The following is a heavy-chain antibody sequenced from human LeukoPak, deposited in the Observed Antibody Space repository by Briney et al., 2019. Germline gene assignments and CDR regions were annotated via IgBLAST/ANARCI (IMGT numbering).Heavy chain of an antibody. CDR1: GFTFSSCS. V-gene: IGHV3-48*01. CDR3: ARDSPTYYDFWSGYHSNFDY. CDR2: ISSSSSTI. D-gene: IGHD3-3*01. J-gene: IGHJ4*02. Sequence: GGSLRLSCAASGFTFSSCSMNWVRQAPGKGLEWVSYISSSSSTIYYADSVKGRFTISRDNAKNSLYLQMNSLRAEDTAVYYCARDSPTYYDFWSGYHSNFDYWGQGTLVTVSS.